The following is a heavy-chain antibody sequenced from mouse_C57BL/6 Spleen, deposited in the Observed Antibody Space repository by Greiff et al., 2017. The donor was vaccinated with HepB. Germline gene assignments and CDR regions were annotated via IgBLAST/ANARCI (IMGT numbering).Heavy chain of an antibody. CDR3: TRHYYGNYWYFDV. CDR2: IDPETGGT. J-gene: IGHJ1*03. V-gene: IGHV1-15*01. CDR1: GYTFTDYE. D-gene: IGHD2-1*01. Sequence: QVQLQQSGAELVRPGASVTLSCKASGYTFTDYEMHWVKQTPVHGLEWIGAIDPETGGTAYNQKFKGKAILTADKSSSTAYMELRSLTSEDSAVYYCTRHYYGNYWYFDVWGTGTTVTVSS.